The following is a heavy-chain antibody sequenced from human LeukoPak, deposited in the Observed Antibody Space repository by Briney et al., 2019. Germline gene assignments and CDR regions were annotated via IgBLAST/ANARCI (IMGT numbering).Heavy chain of an antibody. Sequence: ASVKVSCKASGYSFTSYGISWVRQAPGQGLEWMGWISAYNGNTNYAQKLQGRVTMTTDTSTSTAYMELRSLRSDDTAVYHCARSWFGELLPNWFDPWGQGTLVTVSS. CDR3: ARSWFGELLPNWFDP. D-gene: IGHD3-10*01. J-gene: IGHJ5*02. CDR2: ISAYNGNT. CDR1: GYSFTSYG. V-gene: IGHV1-18*01.